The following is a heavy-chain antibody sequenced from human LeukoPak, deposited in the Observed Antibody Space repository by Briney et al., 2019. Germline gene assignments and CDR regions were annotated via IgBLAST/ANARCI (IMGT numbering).Heavy chain of an antibody. CDR3: ARSYNFDY. CDR1: GFTFSNYW. V-gene: IGHV3-7*04. J-gene: IGHJ4*02. Sequence: GGSLRLSCAASGFTFSNYWMTWVRQTPEKGLEWVAHIKGDGSERYYVDSVKGRFTISRDNAKISLSLQMNSLRAEDTAAYYCARSYNFDYWGQGTLVTVSS. CDR2: IKGDGSER. D-gene: IGHD5-18*01.